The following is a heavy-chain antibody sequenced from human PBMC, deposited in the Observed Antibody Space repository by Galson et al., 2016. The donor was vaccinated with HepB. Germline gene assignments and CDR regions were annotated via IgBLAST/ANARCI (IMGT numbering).Heavy chain of an antibody. J-gene: IGHJ4*02. Sequence: SVKVSCKASGGTFSRDAFSWVRQAPGQGLEWMGGIIPIFGTPNYAQKFQGRVTITADESTSTAYMDLSSLSSEDTAVYYCARLGLMVYAGNDYWGRGTLVTVSS. CDR1: GGTFSRDA. V-gene: IGHV1-69*13. D-gene: IGHD2-8*01. CDR2: IIPIFGTP. CDR3: ARLGLMVYAGNDY.